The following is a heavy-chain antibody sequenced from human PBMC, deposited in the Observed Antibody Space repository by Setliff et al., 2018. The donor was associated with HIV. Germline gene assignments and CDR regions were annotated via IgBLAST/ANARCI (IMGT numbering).Heavy chain of an antibody. V-gene: IGHV4-59*01. J-gene: IGHJ3*01. D-gene: IGHD2-8*01. Sequence: SETLSLTCAIAGDSIRSNYWNWVRQPQGKGLEWMGYIHDSGSTKYNTSLQSRVTLSVDLSKNQVSMTLSSVSAADTAVYYCATSFCTSGVCYNDDAFDVCGQATMVTVSS. CDR1: GDSIRSNY. CDR2: IHDSGST. CDR3: ATSFCTSGVCYNDDAFDV.